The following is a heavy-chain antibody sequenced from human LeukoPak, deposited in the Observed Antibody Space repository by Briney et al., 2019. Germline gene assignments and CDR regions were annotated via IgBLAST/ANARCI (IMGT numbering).Heavy chain of an antibody. V-gene: IGHV4-34*01. CDR2: INHSGST. D-gene: IGHD3-10*01. CDR3: ARVLKLLWFGEGGWFDP. J-gene: IGHJ5*02. CDR1: GGSFSGYY. Sequence: SETLSLTCAVYGGSFSGYYWSWIRQPPGRGLEWIGEINHSGSTNYNPSLRSRVTISVDTSKNQFSLKLSSVTAADTAVYYCARVLKLLWFGEGGWFDPWGQGTLVTVSS.